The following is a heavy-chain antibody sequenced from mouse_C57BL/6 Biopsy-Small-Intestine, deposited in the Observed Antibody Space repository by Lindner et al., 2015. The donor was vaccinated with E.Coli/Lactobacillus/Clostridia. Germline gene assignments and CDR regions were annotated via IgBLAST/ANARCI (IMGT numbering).Heavy chain of an antibody. Sequence: VQLQESGPELVKPGASVKMSCKASGYTFTDYNMHWVKQSHGKSLEWIGYTNPNNGGTSYNQKFKGKATLTVNKSSSTAYMELRSLTSEDSAVYYCARYYDYDAGGENWGQGTTLTVSS. CDR2: TNPNNGGT. V-gene: IGHV1-22*01. CDR3: ARYYDYDAGGEN. D-gene: IGHD2-4*01. J-gene: IGHJ2*01. CDR1: GYTFTDYN.